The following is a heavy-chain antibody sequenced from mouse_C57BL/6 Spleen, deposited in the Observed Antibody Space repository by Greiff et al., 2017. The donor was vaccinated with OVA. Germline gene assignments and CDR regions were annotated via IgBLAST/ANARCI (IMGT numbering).Heavy chain of an antibody. Sequence: VQLVESGPELVKPGASVKISCKASGYAFSSSWMNWVKQRPGKGLEWIGRIYPGDGDTTYNGKFKGKATLTADKSSSTAYMQLSSLTSEDSAVYFCARSSYGSSYLDYWGQGTTLTVSS. D-gene: IGHD1-1*01. J-gene: IGHJ2*01. CDR2: IYPGDGDT. V-gene: IGHV1-82*01. CDR3: ARSSYGSSYLDY. CDR1: GYAFSSSW.